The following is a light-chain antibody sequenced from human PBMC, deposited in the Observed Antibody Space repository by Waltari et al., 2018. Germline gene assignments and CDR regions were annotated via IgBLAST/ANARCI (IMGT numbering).Light chain of an antibody. CDR2: SND. Sequence: RVTISCSGSTSNIGSNTVNWYQQLPGTAPKLLIYSNDQRPSGVPDRFSGSKSGTSASLAISGLQSEDEADYYCAAWDDSLNGRGVFGGGTKLTVL. J-gene: IGLJ2*01. CDR1: TSNIGSNT. V-gene: IGLV1-44*01. CDR3: AAWDDSLNGRGV.